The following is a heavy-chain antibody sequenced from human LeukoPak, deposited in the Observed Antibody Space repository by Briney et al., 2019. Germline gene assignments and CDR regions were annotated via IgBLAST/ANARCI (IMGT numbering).Heavy chain of an antibody. CDR1: GFTFSSYW. D-gene: IGHD2-15*01. V-gene: IGHV3-7*03. CDR2: INKDGGEK. Sequence: GGSLRLSCAASGFTFSSYWMSWVRQAPGKGLEWVANINKDGGEKYYVDSVKGRFTISRDNAKNSLYLQMNSLRAEDTAVYYCARDDPTNCSGGSCYDYWGQRTLVTVSS. J-gene: IGHJ4*02. CDR3: ARDDPTNCSGGSCYDY.